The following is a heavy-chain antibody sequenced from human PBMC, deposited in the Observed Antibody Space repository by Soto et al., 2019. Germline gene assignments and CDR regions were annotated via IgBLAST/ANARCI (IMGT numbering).Heavy chain of an antibody. J-gene: IGHJ4*02. CDR3: ARVGLDYYDSSGLPVDN. CDR2: ISPSSDTK. D-gene: IGHD3-22*01. V-gene: IGHV3-48*01. Sequence: PGVSLRLSCAASGFTFNSIIINWVRQAPWKGLEWVSYISPSSDTKYYADSVKGRFTISRDSAKKTVYLQMNSLRAEDPAVYYCARVGLDYYDSSGLPVDNWGQGILVTVSS. CDR1: GFTFNSII.